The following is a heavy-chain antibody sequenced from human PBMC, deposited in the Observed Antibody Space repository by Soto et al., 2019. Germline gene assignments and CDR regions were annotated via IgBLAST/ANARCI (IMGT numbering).Heavy chain of an antibody. J-gene: IGHJ5*02. CDR2: IDWDDDK. CDR1: GFSLSTSGMC. CDR3: AHRRVGIAAAGTKWFDP. V-gene: IGHV2-70*12. D-gene: IGHD6-13*01. Sequence: SGPTLVNPTQTLTLTCTFSGFSLSTSGMCVSWIRQPPGKALEWLARIDWDDDKYYSTSLKTRLTISKDTSKNQVVLTMTNMDPVDTATYYCAHRRVGIAAAGTKWFDPWGQGTLVTVSS.